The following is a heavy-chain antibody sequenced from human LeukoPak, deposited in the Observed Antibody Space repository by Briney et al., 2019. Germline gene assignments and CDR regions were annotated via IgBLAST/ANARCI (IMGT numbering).Heavy chain of an antibody. D-gene: IGHD4-11*01. CDR2: ISGNAITT. J-gene: IGHJ4*02. Sequence: PGGSLRLSCAASGFTFNSYAMNWVRQAPGKGLEWVSAISGNAITTFYADSVKGRFSISRGNSRNTLYLQMNSLRAEDTAVYYCVKTDYSTGPYDHWGQGTLVTVSS. CDR1: GFTFNSYA. V-gene: IGHV3-23*01. CDR3: VKTDYSTGPYDH.